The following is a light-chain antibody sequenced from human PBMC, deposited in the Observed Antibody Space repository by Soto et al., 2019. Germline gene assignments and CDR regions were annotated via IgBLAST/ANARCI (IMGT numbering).Light chain of an antibody. CDR2: KQS. J-gene: IGKJ2*01. V-gene: IGKV1-5*03. CDR1: QSISCW. CDR3: QQYHSLPYT. Sequence: DIQMTQSPSTLFASGGDTVTITCRARQSISCWLALYQHKPGKAPKLLIYKQSSLESGVPLRFSGSGSGTEFTLTISSLHPDDFAASHCQQYHSLPYTFCQGTKLEI.